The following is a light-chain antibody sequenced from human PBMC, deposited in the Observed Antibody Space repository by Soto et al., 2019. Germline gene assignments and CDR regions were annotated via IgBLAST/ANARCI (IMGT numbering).Light chain of an antibody. J-gene: IGKJ1*01. CDR2: LGS. CDR1: QSLLHSNGYNY. CDR3: MQALQTSWT. Sequence: DIVMTQSPLSLPVTPGEPASISCTSSQSLLHSNGYNYLDWFLQKPGQSPQLLIFLGSNRDSGVPDRFSGSGSGTDFTLKISRVEAEDVGVYYCMQALQTSWTFGQGTKVEI. V-gene: IGKV2-28*01.